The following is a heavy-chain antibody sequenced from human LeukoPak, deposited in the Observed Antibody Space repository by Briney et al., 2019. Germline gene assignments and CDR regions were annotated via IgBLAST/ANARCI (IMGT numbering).Heavy chain of an antibody. D-gene: IGHD2-2*02. J-gene: IGHJ4*02. CDR1: NYSISSGYF. V-gene: IGHV4-38-2*02. Sequence: SETLSLTCTVSNYSISSGYFWGWIRKPPGKGLEWIGRIYHSGTTSYHPSLKSRVTISVDTSKNQFSLKVTSVTAADTPVYYCARARDPLLYTYYFDYWGQGTLVTVSS. CDR2: IYHSGTT. CDR3: ARARDPLLYTYYFDY.